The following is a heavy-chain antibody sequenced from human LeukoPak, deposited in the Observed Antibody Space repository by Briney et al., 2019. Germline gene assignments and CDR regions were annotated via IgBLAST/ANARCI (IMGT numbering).Heavy chain of an antibody. Sequence: SETLSLTCTVSGGSISSYYWSWIRQPAGKGLEWIGRIYTSGSTNYNPSLKSRVAMSVDTSKNQFSLKLSSVTAADTAVYYCARDPNYYDSSGIFDYWGQGTLVTVSS. D-gene: IGHD3-22*01. V-gene: IGHV4-4*07. CDR2: IYTSGST. J-gene: IGHJ4*02. CDR3: ARDPNYYDSSGIFDY. CDR1: GGSISSYY.